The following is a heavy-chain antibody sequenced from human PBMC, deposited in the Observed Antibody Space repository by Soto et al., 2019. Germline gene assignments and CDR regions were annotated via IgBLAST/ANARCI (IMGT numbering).Heavy chain of an antibody. V-gene: IGHV4-59*01. CDR3: ARGGYSFGNLNYFDY. Sequence: SETLSLTCTVSGGSINSYYWSWVRQPPGKGLEWIGYIFYSGSTNYNPSLKSRVTISIDPSKNQFSLKLNSVTAADTAVYYCARGGYSFGNLNYFDYWGQGTLVNVSS. CDR1: GGSINSYY. CDR2: IFYSGST. D-gene: IGHD5-18*01. J-gene: IGHJ4*02.